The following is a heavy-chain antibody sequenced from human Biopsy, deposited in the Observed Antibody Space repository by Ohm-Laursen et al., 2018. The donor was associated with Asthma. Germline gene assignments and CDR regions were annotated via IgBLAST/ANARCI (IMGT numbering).Heavy chain of an antibody. V-gene: IGHV3-30*19. CDR1: GITFSTYG. CDR2: ISYDGSSI. Sequence: LSLTCAASGITFSTYGMHWVRQAPGKGLGWVAVISYDGSSIYYADSVKGRFTISRDNSKNTLSLQMNSLTAEDTAVYYCAREGVAGTHIEDWGQGTLVTVSS. J-gene: IGHJ4*02. D-gene: IGHD6-19*01. CDR3: AREGVAGTHIED.